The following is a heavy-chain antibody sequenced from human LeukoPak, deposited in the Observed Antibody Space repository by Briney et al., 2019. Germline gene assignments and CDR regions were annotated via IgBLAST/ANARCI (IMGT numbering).Heavy chain of an antibody. Sequence: GGSLRLSCAASGFTFDDYGMNWVRQAPGKGLEWVSSINWNGGITGYADSVKGRFTISRDNGKNSLYLQMSSLRAEDTALYYCARVYSGSFSPFDYWGQGTLVTVSS. J-gene: IGHJ4*02. CDR1: GFTFDDYG. CDR2: INWNGGIT. D-gene: IGHD1-26*01. CDR3: ARVYSGSFSPFDY. V-gene: IGHV3-20*04.